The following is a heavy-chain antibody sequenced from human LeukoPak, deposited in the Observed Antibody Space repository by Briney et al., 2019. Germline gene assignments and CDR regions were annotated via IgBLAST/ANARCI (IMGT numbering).Heavy chain of an antibody. V-gene: IGHV3-15*01. Sequence: GGSPRLSCAASGFTFSNAWMSWVRQAPGKGLEWVGRIKSRTDGGTTDHNAPVKGRFTISRDDSKNTLYLQMNSLKTEDTAVYYCTTRVTGDFGSYFDYWGQGTLVTVSS. CDR3: TTRVTGDFGSYFDY. CDR2: IKSRTDGGTT. CDR1: GFTFSNAW. J-gene: IGHJ4*02. D-gene: IGHD7-27*01.